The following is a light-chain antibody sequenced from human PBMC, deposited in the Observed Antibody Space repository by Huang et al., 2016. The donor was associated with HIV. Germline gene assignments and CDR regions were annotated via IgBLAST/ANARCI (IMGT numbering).Light chain of an antibody. J-gene: IGKJ3*01. V-gene: IGKV3-20*01. Sequence: EIVLTQSPGTLSLSPGERATLSCRASQSVSSRDLAWYQQKPGQAPRLLIYGASYRATGIPDRFSGSVSGTDFTLTISRLEPEDLAVYYCQQYGTSRIFTFGPGTRVDIK. CDR3: QQYGTSRIFT. CDR1: QSVSSRD. CDR2: GAS.